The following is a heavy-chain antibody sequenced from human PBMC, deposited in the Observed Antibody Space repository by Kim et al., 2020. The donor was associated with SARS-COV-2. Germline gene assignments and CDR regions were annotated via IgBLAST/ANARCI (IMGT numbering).Heavy chain of an antibody. Sequence: GGSLRLSCAASGFTFSDYYMSWIRQAPGKGLEWVSYISSSSSYTNYADSVKGRFTISRDNAKNSLYLQMNSLRAEDTAVYYCARYGGGPYDSSGYWNAFDIWGQGTMVTVSS. V-gene: IGHV3-11*03. CDR2: ISSSSSYT. J-gene: IGHJ3*02. CDR1: GFTFSDYY. CDR3: ARYGGGPYDSSGYWNAFDI. D-gene: IGHD3-22*01.